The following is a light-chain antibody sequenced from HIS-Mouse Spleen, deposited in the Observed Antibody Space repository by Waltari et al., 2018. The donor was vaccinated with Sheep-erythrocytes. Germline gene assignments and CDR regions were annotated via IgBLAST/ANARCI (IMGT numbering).Light chain of an antibody. V-gene: IGKV1-39*01. J-gene: IGKJ3*01. CDR2: AAS. CDR3: QQSYSTPQFT. CDR1: QSISSD. Sequence: DIQLTQSPSYQSASAGDSVTITCRASQSISSDLNWYQPKPGKALKLLIYAASSLQSGVPSRFSGSGSGTDLTLTISSLQPEDLATYYCQQSYSTPQFTFGPGTKVDIK.